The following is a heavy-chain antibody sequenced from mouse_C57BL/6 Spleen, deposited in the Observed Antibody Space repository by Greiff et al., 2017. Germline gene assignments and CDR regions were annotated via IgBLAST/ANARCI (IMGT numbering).Heavy chain of an antibody. J-gene: IGHJ3*01. D-gene: IGHD2-4*01. CDR3: ARAGLQAWFAY. V-gene: IGHV5-12*01. CDR1: GFTFSDYY. CDR2: ISNGGGST. Sequence: EVQVVESGGGLVQPGGSLKLSCAASGFTFSDYYMYWVRQTPEKRLEWVAYISNGGGSTYYPDTVKGRFTISRDNAKNTLYLQMSRLKSEDTAMYYCARAGLQAWFAYWGQGTLVTVSA.